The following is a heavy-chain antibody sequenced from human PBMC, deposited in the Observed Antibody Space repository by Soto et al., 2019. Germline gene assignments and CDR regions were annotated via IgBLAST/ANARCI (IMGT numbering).Heavy chain of an antibody. CDR3: VSERGPFDAFDI. Sequence: QVQLLDSGGGVVQPGRSLRLSCAASGFPFTTYGMHWVRQAPGKGLEWVAVIWANGINKYYADSVRGRFTISRDNSKNTLDLQMNSLRDEDTALYYCVSERGPFDAFDIWDQGTMVTVSS. J-gene: IGHJ3*02. V-gene: IGHV3-33*01. CDR2: IWANGINK. CDR1: GFPFTTYG.